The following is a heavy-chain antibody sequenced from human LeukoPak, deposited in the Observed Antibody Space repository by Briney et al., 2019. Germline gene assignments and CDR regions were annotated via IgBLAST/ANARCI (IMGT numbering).Heavy chain of an antibody. CDR3: ARAPGSGYCSGGSCARGY. CDR1: GFTFSSYS. Sequence: PGGSLRLSCAASGFTFSSYSMNWVRQAPGKGLEWVSSISSSSSYIYYADSVKGRFTISRDNAKNSLYLQMNSLRAEDTAVYYCARAPGSGYCSGGSCARGYWGQGTLVTVSS. D-gene: IGHD2-15*01. J-gene: IGHJ4*02. V-gene: IGHV3-21*01. CDR2: ISSSSSYI.